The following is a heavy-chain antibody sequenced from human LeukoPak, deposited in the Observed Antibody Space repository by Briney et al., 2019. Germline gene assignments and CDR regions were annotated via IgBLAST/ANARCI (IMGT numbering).Heavy chain of an antibody. D-gene: IGHD6-6*01. Sequence: ASVKVSCKASGYTFTTYGISWVRQAPGQGLEWMGWISAYNGNTNYAQKLQGRVTMTTDTSTSTAYMELRSLRSDDTAVYYCARDLGSSSEDQDYYYYMDVWGKGTTVTVSS. CDR2: ISAYNGNT. CDR1: GYTFTTYG. CDR3: ARDLGSSSEDQDYYYYMDV. J-gene: IGHJ6*03. V-gene: IGHV1-18*01.